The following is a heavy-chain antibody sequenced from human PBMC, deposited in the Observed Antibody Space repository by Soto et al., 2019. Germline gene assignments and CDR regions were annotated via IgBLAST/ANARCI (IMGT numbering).Heavy chain of an antibody. J-gene: IGHJ4*02. Sequence: GASVKVSCKASGYTFTSYYMHWVRQAPGQGLEWMGIINPSGGSTSYAQKFQGRVTMTRDTSTSTVYMELSSLRSEDTAVYYCARSFFYCYGSGYPPFYFWSQGSLVTVSS. CDR1: GYTFTSYY. V-gene: IGHV1-46*01. D-gene: IGHD3-22*01. CDR3: ARSFFYCYGSGYPPFYF. CDR2: INPSGGST.